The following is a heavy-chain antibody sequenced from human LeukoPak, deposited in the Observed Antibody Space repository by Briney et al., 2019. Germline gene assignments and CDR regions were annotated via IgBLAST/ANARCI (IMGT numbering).Heavy chain of an antibody. CDR1: GFTFSSYA. CDR3: ARSAYGVGFDY. D-gene: IGHD3-16*01. CDR2: TRNKANSYTT. V-gene: IGHV3-72*01. Sequence: PGGSLRLSCAASGFTFSSYAMSWVRQAPGKGLEWVGRTRNKANSYTTEYAASVKGRFTISRDDSKNSLYLQMNSLKTEDTAVYYCARSAYGVGFDYWGQGTLVTVSS. J-gene: IGHJ4*02.